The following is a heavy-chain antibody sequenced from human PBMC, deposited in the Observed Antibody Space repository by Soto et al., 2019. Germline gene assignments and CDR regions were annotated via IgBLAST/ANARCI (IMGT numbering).Heavy chain of an antibody. D-gene: IGHD3-3*01. V-gene: IGHV1-24*01. CDR2: FDPEDGET. J-gene: IGHJ4*01. CDR3: TAGQRPIRFLEWLSRYYFDY. Sequence: ASVKVSCKVSGYTLAELSLHWVRQAPGKGLEWMGGFDPEDGETIYAQKFQGRVTMTEDTSTDTAYMELSSLRSEDSAVYYCTAGQRPIRFLEWLSRYYFDYWGQGTLVTVSS. CDR1: GYTLAELS.